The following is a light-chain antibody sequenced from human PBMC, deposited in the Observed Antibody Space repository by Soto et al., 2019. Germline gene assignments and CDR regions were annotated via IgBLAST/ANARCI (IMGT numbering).Light chain of an antibody. Sequence: LTQPASVSGSPGQSITISCTGTSSDAGGYNYVSWYQQHPGKAPKLMLYEITKRPSGVSNRFSGFKSDNTASLTISGLQAEDEAHYYCSSYTSSSSYVFGTGTKVTVL. J-gene: IGLJ1*01. CDR2: EIT. V-gene: IGLV2-14*01. CDR3: SSYTSSSSYV. CDR1: SSDAGGYNY.